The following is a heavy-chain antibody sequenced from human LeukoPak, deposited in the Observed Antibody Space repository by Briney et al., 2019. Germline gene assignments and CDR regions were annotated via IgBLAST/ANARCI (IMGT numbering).Heavy chain of an antibody. CDR2: INHSGST. D-gene: IGHD6-13*01. V-gene: IGHV4-34*01. CDR1: GASFSDYY. CDR3: ARRGWGYSSSWLTA. Sequence: SETLSLTCAVSGASFSDYYWSWIRQPPGKGLEWIGKINHSGSTNYNPSLKSRVTISVDTSKNQFSLKLSSVTAADTAVYYCARRGWGYSSSWLTAWGQGTLVTVSS. J-gene: IGHJ5*02.